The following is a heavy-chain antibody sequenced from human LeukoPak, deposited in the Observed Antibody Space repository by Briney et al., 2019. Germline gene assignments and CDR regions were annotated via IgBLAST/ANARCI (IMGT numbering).Heavy chain of an antibody. D-gene: IGHD7-27*01. CDR3: ARVRNWEGFDY. J-gene: IGHJ4*02. Sequence: ASETLSLTCTVSGYSITSGYYWGWIRQPPGKGLEWIGSIYHTGSTYYNPSLKSRVTISVDTSKNQFSLNLSSVTAADTAVYYCARVRNWEGFDYWGREPWSPSPQ. CDR1: GYSITSGYY. V-gene: IGHV4-38-2*02. CDR2: IYHTGST.